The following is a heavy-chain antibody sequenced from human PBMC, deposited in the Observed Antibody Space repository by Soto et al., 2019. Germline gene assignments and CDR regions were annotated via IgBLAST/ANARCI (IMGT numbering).Heavy chain of an antibody. CDR1: GFTFSSAA. CDR3: AKALDIHYKNWFDP. Sequence: QILESGGSLVQPGGSLRLSCVAAGFTFSSAAMTWVRQAPGKGLEWVSIISDTGTRTHYADSVKGRFTISRDKSKNTLYLDMNSLSAEDTDVYYCAKALDIHYKNWFDPWGQGTLVTVSS. J-gene: IGHJ5*02. V-gene: IGHV3-23*01. D-gene: IGHD4-4*01. CDR2: ISDTGTRT.